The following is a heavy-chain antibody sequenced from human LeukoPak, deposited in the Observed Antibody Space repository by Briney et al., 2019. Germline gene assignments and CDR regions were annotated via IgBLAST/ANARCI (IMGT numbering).Heavy chain of an antibody. Sequence: SETLSLTCTVSGGSISNYYWSWIRQPPGEGLEWIGYIYYSGSTYYNPSLKSRVTISVDTSKNQFSLKLSSVTAADTAVYYCARGVLDYAGKRSDYWGQGTLVTVSS. V-gene: IGHV4-59*01. J-gene: IGHJ4*02. CDR2: IYYSGST. CDR3: ARGVLDYAGKRSDY. CDR1: GGSISNYY. D-gene: IGHD4-23*01.